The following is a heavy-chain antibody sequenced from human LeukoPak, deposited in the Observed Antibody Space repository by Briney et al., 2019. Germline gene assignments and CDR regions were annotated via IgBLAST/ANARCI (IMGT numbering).Heavy chain of an antibody. V-gene: IGHV4-39*01. D-gene: IGHD5-18*01. J-gene: IGHJ4*02. CDR1: GGSVSSSSYY. CDR2: IRYSGNT. CDR3: ARQPQSEYSYGFEDH. Sequence: SETLSLTCTVSGGSVSSSSYYWGWIRQPPGKGLEWIASIRYSGNTFSNPSLKSRVTISVDTSKSQFSLRLNSVTAADTAVYYCARQPQSEYSYGFEDHWGQGILVTVSS.